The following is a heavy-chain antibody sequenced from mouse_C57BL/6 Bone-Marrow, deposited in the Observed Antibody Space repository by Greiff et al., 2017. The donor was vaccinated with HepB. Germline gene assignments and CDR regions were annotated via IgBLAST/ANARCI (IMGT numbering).Heavy chain of an antibody. Sequence: QVQLQQSGAELAKPGASVKLSCKASGYTFPSYWRTGVKQRPGRGLEWIGFINPRSGYTKYNQKFKDKATLTADKSSSTAYMQLSSLTYEDSAVYYCATDYFDYWGQGTTLTVSS. V-gene: IGHV1-7*01. CDR2: INPRSGYT. CDR1: GYTFPSYW. J-gene: IGHJ2*01. CDR3: ATDYFDY.